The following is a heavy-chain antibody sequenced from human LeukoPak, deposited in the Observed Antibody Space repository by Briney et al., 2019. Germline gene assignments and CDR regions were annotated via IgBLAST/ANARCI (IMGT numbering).Heavy chain of an antibody. V-gene: IGHV3-21*01. D-gene: IGHD4-17*01. J-gene: IGHJ3*02. Sequence: GGSLRVSCAASGFTFSNYTMNWVRQAPGKGVECVSSISSGGTYKYYADSVKGRFTISRDNAQNSLYLQMNSLRAEDSSVYYCARPTTVTTISADAFDIWGQGTMVTVSS. CDR1: GFTFSNYT. CDR3: ARPTTVTTISADAFDI. CDR2: ISSGGTYK.